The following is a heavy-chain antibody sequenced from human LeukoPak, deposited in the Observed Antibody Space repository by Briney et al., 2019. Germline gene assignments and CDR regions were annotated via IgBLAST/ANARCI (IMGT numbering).Heavy chain of an antibody. V-gene: IGHV4-4*09. CDR1: GGSVSNYY. J-gene: IGHJ5*02. Sequence: SETLSLTCTVSGGSVSNYYWSWIRQPPGKGLEWIGYIYTSGSTNYNPSIKSRVTISVDTSKNQFSLKLSSVTAADTAVYYCASTLAVAGTIWFDPWGQGTLVTVSS. D-gene: IGHD6-19*01. CDR2: IYTSGST. CDR3: ASTLAVAGTIWFDP.